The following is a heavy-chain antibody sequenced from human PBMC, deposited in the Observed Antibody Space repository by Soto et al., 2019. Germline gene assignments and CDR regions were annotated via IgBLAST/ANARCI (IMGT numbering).Heavy chain of an antibody. CDR2: ISAHNDNT. CDR1: GYTFTSYG. J-gene: IGHJ4*02. CDR3: AKGRKGDY. Sequence: QVNLVQSGAEVRKPGASVKVSCKGSGYTFTSYGIAWVRQAPGQGLEWMGWISAHNDNTNYAHKVEGRLILTRDTSTSTSYMELRNVGALDTLVDYGAKGRKGDYWGQGALVTVSS. V-gene: IGHV1-18*01.